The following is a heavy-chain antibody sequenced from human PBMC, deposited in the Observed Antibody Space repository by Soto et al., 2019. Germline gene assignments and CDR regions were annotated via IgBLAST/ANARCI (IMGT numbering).Heavy chain of an antibody. V-gene: IGHV1-3*01. CDR2: INAGNGNT. J-gene: IGHJ4*02. D-gene: IGHD2-2*01. Sequence: ASVKVSCKASGYTFTSYAMHWVRQAPGQRLEWMGWINAGNGNTKYSQKFQGRVTITRDTSASTAYMELSSLRSEDTAVYYCARGVDIVVVPAALVGFDYWGQGTLVTVSS. CDR1: GYTFTSYA. CDR3: ARGVDIVVVPAALVGFDY.